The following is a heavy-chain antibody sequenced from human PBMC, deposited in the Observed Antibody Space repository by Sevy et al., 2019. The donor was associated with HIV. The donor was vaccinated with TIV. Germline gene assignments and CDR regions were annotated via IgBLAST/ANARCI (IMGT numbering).Heavy chain of an antibody. V-gene: IGHV3-11*01. Sequence: GGSLRLSCAASGFTFSDYYMSWIRQAPGKGLEWISYISGSDGTIYYADSVKGRIIISRDNAKNSLHLQMDSLRAEDTAVYYCARDHVKDGDLGDYYYYAMDVWGQGTTVTVSS. CDR1: GFTFSDYY. D-gene: IGHD4-17*01. CDR3: ARDHVKDGDLGDYYYYAMDV. J-gene: IGHJ6*02. CDR2: ISGSDGTI.